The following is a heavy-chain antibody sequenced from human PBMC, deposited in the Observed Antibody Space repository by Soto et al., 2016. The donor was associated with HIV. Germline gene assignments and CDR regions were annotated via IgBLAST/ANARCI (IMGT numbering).Heavy chain of an antibody. J-gene: IGHJ1*01. Sequence: EVQLVESGGGLVQPGGSLRLSCAASGFTFSSYWMHWVRQAPGKGLVWVSRINSDGNNTNYADSVKGRFIISRDNAKNTLYLQMNSLRAEDTAVYYCARDTTVAGRGYFQYWGQGTLVTVSS. CDR1: GFTFSSYW. CDR2: INSDGNNT. V-gene: IGHV3-74*01. CDR3: ARDTTVAGRGYFQY. D-gene: IGHD6-19*01.